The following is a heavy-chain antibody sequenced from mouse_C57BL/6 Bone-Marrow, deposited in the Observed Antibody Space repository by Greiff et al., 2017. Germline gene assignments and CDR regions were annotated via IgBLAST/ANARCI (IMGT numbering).Heavy chain of an antibody. CDR3: ARPWVFAY. Sequence: QVQLQQSGAELARPGASVKLSCKASGYTFTSYGISWVKQRTGQGLEWIVEIYPRSGNTYYNEKFKGKATLTADKSSSTAYMELRSLTSEDSAVYFCARPWVFAYWGQGTLVTVSA. CDR2: IYPRSGNT. V-gene: IGHV1-81*01. CDR1: GYTFTSYG. J-gene: IGHJ3*01.